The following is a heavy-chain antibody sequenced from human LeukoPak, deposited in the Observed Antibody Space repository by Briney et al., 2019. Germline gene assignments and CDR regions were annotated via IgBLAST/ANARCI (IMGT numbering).Heavy chain of an antibody. J-gene: IGHJ4*02. Sequence: GGSLRLSCAASGFTFSSYSMNWVRQAPGKGLEWVSYISSSSSTIYYADSVKGRFAISRDNAKNSLYLQMNSLRAEDTAVYYCARDPNWNHRVVYFDYWGQGTLVTVSS. D-gene: IGHD1-14*01. V-gene: IGHV3-48*01. CDR1: GFTFSSYS. CDR3: ARDPNWNHRVVYFDY. CDR2: ISSSSSTI.